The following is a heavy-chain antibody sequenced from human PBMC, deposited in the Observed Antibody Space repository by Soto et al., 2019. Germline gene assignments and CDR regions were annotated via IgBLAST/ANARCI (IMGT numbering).Heavy chain of an antibody. CDR3: AKGLGQGYYYYYGLDV. CDR2: ISGSGGTT. D-gene: IGHD1-26*01. J-gene: IGHJ6*02. Sequence: GALRLCCAASGFTFRTYGMTWVRQAPGKGLEWVSGISGSGGTTYYADSVKGRFTIYRDNSKNTQYLQMTSLRGEDTAVYYCAKGLGQGYYYYYGLDVWGQGTTVTVSS. V-gene: IGHV3-23*01. CDR1: GFTFRTYG.